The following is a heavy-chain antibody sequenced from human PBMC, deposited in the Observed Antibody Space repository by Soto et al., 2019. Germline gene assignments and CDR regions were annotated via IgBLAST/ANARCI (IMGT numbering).Heavy chain of an antibody. D-gene: IGHD6-13*01. CDR3: AKVVAAGGTGYWFDP. CDR2: ISGSGGST. J-gene: IGHJ5*02. Sequence: EVQLLESGGGLVQPGGSLRLSCAASGFTFSSYAMSWVRQAPGKGLEWVSAISGSGGSTYYADSVKGRFTISRDNSNTTLYLQMNSLRAEDTAGYYCAKVVAAGGTGYWFDPWGQGTLVTVSS. CDR1: GFTFSSYA. V-gene: IGHV3-23*01.